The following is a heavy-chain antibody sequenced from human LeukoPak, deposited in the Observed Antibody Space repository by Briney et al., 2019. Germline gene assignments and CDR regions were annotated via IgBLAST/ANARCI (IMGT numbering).Heavy chain of an antibody. CDR1: GFTFSSYS. CDR2: ISSSSSYI. V-gene: IGHV3-21*01. CDR3: ASDVRGYCSSTSCHGDY. J-gene: IGHJ4*02. D-gene: IGHD2-2*01. Sequence: GGSLRLSCAASGFTFSSYSMNWVRQAPGKGLEWVSSISSSSSYIYYADSVKGRFTISRDNAKNSLYLQMNSLRAEDTAVYYCASDVRGYCSSTSCHGDYWGQGTLVTVSS.